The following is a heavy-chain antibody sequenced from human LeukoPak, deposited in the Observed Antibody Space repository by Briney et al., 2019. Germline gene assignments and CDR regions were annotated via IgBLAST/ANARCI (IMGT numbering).Heavy chain of an antibody. CDR1: GGSITSSSYY. Sequence: SSETLSLTCTVSGGSITSSSYYWCWIRQPPGKRLEWIGSIYYRGSTYYNPSLKSRVTISVDTSMNQFSLKLSSVTAADAAVYYCARHSDSTLGAMFDYWGQGTLVTVSS. J-gene: IGHJ4*02. CDR3: ARHSDSTLGAMFDY. V-gene: IGHV4-39*01. D-gene: IGHD1-26*01. CDR2: IYYRGST.